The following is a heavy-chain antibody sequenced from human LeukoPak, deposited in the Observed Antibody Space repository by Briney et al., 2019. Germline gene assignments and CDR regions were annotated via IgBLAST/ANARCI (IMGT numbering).Heavy chain of an antibody. CDR3: ASSLLDVLRFLELFMDV. D-gene: IGHD3-3*01. CDR2: IIPILGIA. V-gene: IGHV1-69*02. CDR1: GYTFTRYY. J-gene: IGHJ6*02. Sequence: AVKDSCKASGYTFTRYYMHWVRQAPGQGLEWMGRIIPILGIANYAQKFQGRVTITADKSTSTAYMELSSLRSEDTAVYYCASSLLDVLRFLELFMDVWGQGTTVTVSS.